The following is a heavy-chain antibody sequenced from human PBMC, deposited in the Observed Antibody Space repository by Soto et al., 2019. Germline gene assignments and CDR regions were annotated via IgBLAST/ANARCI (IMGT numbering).Heavy chain of an antibody. CDR1: GFTLSSYA. J-gene: IGHJ4*02. CDR3: ARAPGHDCNEYYTVAS. V-gene: IGHV3-30-3*01. CDR2: ISCAGTST. Sequence: QVQLVESGGGVVQPGRSLRLSCAASGFTLSSYAMHWVRQAPGKGLEWVAVISCAGTSTYYADSVRGRFTISRDNSKDTVYLQLNSLRTEDTAVYHCARAPGHDCNEYYTVASWGQGTLVTVSS. D-gene: IGHD3-3*01.